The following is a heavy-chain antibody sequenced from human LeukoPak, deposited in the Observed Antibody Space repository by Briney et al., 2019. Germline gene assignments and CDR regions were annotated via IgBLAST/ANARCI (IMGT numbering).Heavy chain of an antibody. Sequence: ASVKVPCKASGYTFTSYGISWVRQAPGQGLEWMGWISAYNGNTNYAQKLQGRVTMTTDTSTSTAYMELRSLRSDDTAVYYCARFSRGGYYDSSGYLDYWGQGTLVTVSS. CDR3: ARFSRGGYYDSSGYLDY. CDR2: ISAYNGNT. CDR1: GYTFTSYG. V-gene: IGHV1-18*01. J-gene: IGHJ4*02. D-gene: IGHD3-22*01.